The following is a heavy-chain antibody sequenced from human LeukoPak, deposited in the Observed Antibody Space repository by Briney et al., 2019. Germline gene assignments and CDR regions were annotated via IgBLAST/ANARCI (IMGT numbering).Heavy chain of an antibody. J-gene: IGHJ5*02. V-gene: IGHV3-21*01. CDR2: ISSRSSYI. Sequence: GGSLRLSCAASGFTFSTYTMNWVRQAPGKGLEWVSSISSRSSYIYYADSVKGRFTISRDNAKKSLYLQMNSLRAEDTAVYYCARDPEDSSGLTWGQGTLVTVSS. CDR1: GFTFSTYT. CDR3: ARDPEDSSGLT. D-gene: IGHD3-22*01.